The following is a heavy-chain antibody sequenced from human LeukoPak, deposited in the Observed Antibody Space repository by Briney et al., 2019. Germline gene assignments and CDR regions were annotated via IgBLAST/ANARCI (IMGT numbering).Heavy chain of an antibody. CDR2: ISGSGGST. CDR3: ARVHDYGDYPGAFDI. V-gene: IGHV3-23*01. Sequence: GGSLRLPCAASGFTFSSYAMSWVRQAPGKGLEWVSAISGSGGSTYYADSVKGRFTISRDNSKNTLYLQMNSLRAEDTAVYYCARVHDYGDYPGAFDIWGQGTMVTVSS. D-gene: IGHD4-17*01. CDR1: GFTFSSYA. J-gene: IGHJ3*02.